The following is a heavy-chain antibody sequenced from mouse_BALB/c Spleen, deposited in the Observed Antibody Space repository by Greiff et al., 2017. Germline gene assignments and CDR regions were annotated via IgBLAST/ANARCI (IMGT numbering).Heavy chain of an antibody. J-gene: IGHJ4*01. D-gene: IGHD3-3*01. CDR3: ARGLGTNYAMDY. V-gene: IGHV5-6-5*01. Sequence: DVQLVESGGGLVKPGGSLKLSCAASGFTFSSYAMSWVRQTPEKRLEWVASISSGGSTYYPDSVKGRFTISRDNARNILYLQMSSLRSEDTAMYYCARGLGTNYAMDYWGQGTSVTVSS. CDR1: GFTFSSYA. CDR2: ISSGGST.